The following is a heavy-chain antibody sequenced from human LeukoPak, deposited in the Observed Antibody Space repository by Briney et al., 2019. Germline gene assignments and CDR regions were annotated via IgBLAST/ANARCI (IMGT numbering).Heavy chain of an antibody. Sequence: GGSLRLSCAASGFDFSSYGMHWVRQAPGKGLEWVSSITSSSSYIYYADSVKGRFTISRDNSKNTLYLQMNSLRAEDTAVYYCARVSGIAVAGYFDYWGQGTLVTVSS. CDR3: ARVSGIAVAGYFDY. J-gene: IGHJ4*02. V-gene: IGHV3-21*01. CDR1: GFDFSSYG. CDR2: ITSSSSYI. D-gene: IGHD6-19*01.